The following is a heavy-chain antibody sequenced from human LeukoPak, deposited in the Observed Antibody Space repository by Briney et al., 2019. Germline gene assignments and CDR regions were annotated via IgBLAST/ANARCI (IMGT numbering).Heavy chain of an antibody. Sequence: GGSLRLSCAASGFAFSTYCMKWVRQAPGKGLEWVASIKGDVSANYYVDSVKGRFTISRDNAKNSLYLRMNSLRVEDTAVYYCARQKSGVAVAGPGDHWGQGTLVTVSS. CDR2: IKGDVSAN. J-gene: IGHJ4*02. D-gene: IGHD6-19*01. V-gene: IGHV3-7*01. CDR3: ARQKSGVAVAGPGDH. CDR1: GFAFSTYC.